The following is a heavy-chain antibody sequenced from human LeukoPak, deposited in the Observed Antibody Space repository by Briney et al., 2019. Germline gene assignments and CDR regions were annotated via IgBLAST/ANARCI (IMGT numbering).Heavy chain of an antibody. CDR3: AKETTVTTSLGLDY. CDR1: GFTFSSYG. V-gene: IGHV3-30*18. J-gene: IGHJ4*02. Sequence: GGSLRLSCAASGFTFSSYGMHWVRQAPGKGLEWVAVISYDGSNKYYADSVKGRFTISRDNSKNTLYLQMNSLRAEDTAVYYCAKETTVTTSLGLDYWGQGTRVTVSS. D-gene: IGHD4-17*01. CDR2: ISYDGSNK.